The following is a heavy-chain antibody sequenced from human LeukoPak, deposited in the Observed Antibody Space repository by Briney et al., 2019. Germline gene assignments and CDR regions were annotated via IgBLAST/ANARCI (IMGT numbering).Heavy chain of an antibody. Sequence: SETLSLTCAVYGGSFSGYYWSWIRQPPGKGLEWIGEINHSGSTNYNPSLKSRVTMSVDTSKNQFSLKLSSVTAADTAVYYCARDGYGSGRLPGDWGKGTLVTVSS. CDR1: GGSFSGYY. D-gene: IGHD3-10*01. CDR2: INHSGST. CDR3: ARDGYGSGRLPGD. J-gene: IGHJ4*02. V-gene: IGHV4-34*01.